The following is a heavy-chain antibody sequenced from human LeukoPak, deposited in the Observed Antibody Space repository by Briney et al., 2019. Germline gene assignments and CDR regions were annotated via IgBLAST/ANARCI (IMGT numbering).Heavy chain of an antibody. D-gene: IGHD3-10*01. J-gene: IGHJ4*02. CDR1: GFTFNNYN. CDR2: ISSASSYK. CDR3: AGGLYYYDSEIDY. Sequence: GGSLRLSCAASGFTFNNYNMNWVRQAPGKGLEWVPSISSASSYKYYADSVKGRFTISRDNAKNSLYLQMNSLRAEDTAVYYCAGGLYYYDSEIDYWGQGTLVTVSS. V-gene: IGHV3-21*01.